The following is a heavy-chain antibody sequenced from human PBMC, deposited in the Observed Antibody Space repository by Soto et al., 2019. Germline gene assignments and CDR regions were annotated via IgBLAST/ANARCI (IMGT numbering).Heavy chain of an antibody. D-gene: IGHD3-10*01. CDR2: INHSGST. CDR1: GGSFSDYY. V-gene: IGHV4-34*01. J-gene: IGHJ2*01. CDR3: AREVPSRYFYL. Sequence: QVRLQQWGAGLLKPSETLPLTCAVYGGSFSDYYWSWVRQPPGKGLEWIGEINHSGSTHYNPSLKGRVPISVDTYNNQFSLKVNSVTAADTAVYYCAREVPSRYFYLWGRGTPVTVSS.